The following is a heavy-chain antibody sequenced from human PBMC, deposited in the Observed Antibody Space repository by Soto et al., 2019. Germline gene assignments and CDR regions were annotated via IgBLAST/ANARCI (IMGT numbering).Heavy chain of an antibody. V-gene: IGHV4-59*01. D-gene: IGHD3-16*01. CDR2: IYYSGST. CDR3: ARDNYDYIWGSYSGRWLDP. Sequence: SETLSLTCTVSGGSISSYYWSWIRQPPGKGLEWIGYIYYSGSTNYNPSLKSRVTISVDTSKNQFSLKLSSVTAADTAVYYCARDNYDYIWGSYSGRWLDPWGQGTLVTVSS. J-gene: IGHJ5*02. CDR1: GGSISSYY.